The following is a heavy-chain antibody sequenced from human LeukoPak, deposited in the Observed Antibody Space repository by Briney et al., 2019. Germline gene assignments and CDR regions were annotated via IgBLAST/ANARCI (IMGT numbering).Heavy chain of an antibody. CDR2: ISAYNGNT. Sequence: ASVKVSCTASGYTFTSYGISWVRQAPGQGLEWMGWISAYNGNTNYARKIQGRVTMTTDTSTSTAYMELRSLRSDDTAVYYCARVPPRGGNYEGYWGQGTLVTVSS. D-gene: IGHD1-26*01. V-gene: IGHV1-18*01. CDR3: ARVPPRGGNYEGY. CDR1: GYTFTSYG. J-gene: IGHJ4*02.